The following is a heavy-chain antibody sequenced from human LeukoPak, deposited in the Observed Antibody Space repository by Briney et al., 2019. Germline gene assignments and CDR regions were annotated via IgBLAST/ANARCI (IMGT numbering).Heavy chain of an antibody. J-gene: IGHJ6*02. CDR3: AKDRSERSGYYYYGMDV. D-gene: IGHD1-26*01. Sequence: GGSLRLSCAASGFTFSSFGMHWVRQAPGTGLEWVAVTSFDGAHKYYADSVRGRFTISRDNSKNTLYLQVNSLRAEDRAVYYCAKDRSERSGYYYYGMDVWGQGTTVTVSS. V-gene: IGHV3-30*18. CDR1: GFTFSSFG. CDR2: TSFDGAHK.